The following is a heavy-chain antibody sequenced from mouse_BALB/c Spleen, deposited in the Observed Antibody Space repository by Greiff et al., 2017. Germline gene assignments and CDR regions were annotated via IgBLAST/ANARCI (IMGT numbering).Heavy chain of an antibody. CDR1: GDSITSGY. D-gene: IGHD2-10*02. CDR3: ARTEEYGNYVGAMDY. Sequence: EVKLMESGPSLVKPSQTLSLTCSVTGDSITSGYWNWIRKFPGNKLEYMGYISYSGSTYYNPSLKSRISITRDTSKNQYYLQLNSVTTEDTATYYCARTEEYGNYVGAMDYWGQGTSVTVSS. J-gene: IGHJ4*01. CDR2: ISYSGST. V-gene: IGHV3-8*02.